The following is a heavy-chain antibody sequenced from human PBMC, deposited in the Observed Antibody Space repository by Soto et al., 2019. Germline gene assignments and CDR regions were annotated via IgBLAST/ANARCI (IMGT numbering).Heavy chain of an antibody. CDR1: GYIFTAYS. CDR2: VNPSGGSA. D-gene: IGHD2-15*01. Sequence: GASVKVSCKTSGYIFTAYSMHWVRQAPGQGLEWMGVVNPSGGSAHYAQSFEGRVTLTRDTSTSTFYMELSSLRSEDTAVYYCAREENCRGGTCYSEYFHHWGQGTLVTVLL. CDR3: AREENCRGGTCYSEYFHH. J-gene: IGHJ1*01. V-gene: IGHV1-46*01.